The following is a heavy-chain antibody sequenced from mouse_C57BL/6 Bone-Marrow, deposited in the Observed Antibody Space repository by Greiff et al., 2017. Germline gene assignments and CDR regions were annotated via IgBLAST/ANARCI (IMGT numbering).Heavy chain of an antibody. Sequence: VKLMESGAELVRPGASVKLSCTASGFNIKDDYMHWVKQRPEQGLEWIGWIDPENGDTEYASKFQGKATITADTSSNTAYLQLSSLTSEDTAVYYCTTGEKAYWGQGTLVTVSA. CDR3: TTGEKAY. CDR1: GFNIKDDY. V-gene: IGHV14-4*01. CDR2: IDPENGDT. J-gene: IGHJ3*01.